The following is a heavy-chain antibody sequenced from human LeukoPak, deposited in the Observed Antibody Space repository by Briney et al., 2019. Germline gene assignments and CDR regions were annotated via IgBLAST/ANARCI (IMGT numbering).Heavy chain of an antibody. CDR3: AKAHYDILTGYVYFDY. J-gene: IGHJ4*02. V-gene: IGHV3-9*01. CDR2: ISWNSGSI. Sequence: GGSLRLSCAASGFTFDDYGMSWVRQAPGKGLEWVSGISWNSGSIGYADSVKGRFTISRDNAKNSLYLQMNSLRAEDTALYYCAKAHYDILTGYVYFDYWGQGTLVTVSS. CDR1: GFTFDDYG. D-gene: IGHD3-9*01.